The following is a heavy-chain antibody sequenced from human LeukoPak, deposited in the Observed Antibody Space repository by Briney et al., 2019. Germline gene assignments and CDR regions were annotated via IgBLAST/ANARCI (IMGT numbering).Heavy chain of an antibody. J-gene: IGHJ6*03. V-gene: IGHV3-11*01. CDR3: AREGLGMSFNAWNDGLVYYYMDV. Sequence: GGSLRLSCAASGFTFSDYYMSWIRQAPGKGLEWVSYISSSGSTIYYADSVKGRFTISRDNAKNSLYLQMNSLRAEDTAVYYCAREGLGMSFNAWNDGLVYYYMDVWGKGTTVTVSS. D-gene: IGHD1-1*01. CDR2: ISSSGSTI. CDR1: GFTFSDYY.